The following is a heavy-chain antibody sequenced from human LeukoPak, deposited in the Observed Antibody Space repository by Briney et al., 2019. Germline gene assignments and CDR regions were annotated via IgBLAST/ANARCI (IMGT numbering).Heavy chain of an antibody. Sequence: PGRSLRLSCAASGFTFSGSAMHWVRQASGKGLEWVGRIRSKANSYATAYAASVKGRFTISRDDSKNTAYLQMNSLKTEDTAVYYCTRHVSAAGQHNWFDPWGQGTLVTVSS. CDR1: GFTFSGSA. V-gene: IGHV3-73*01. D-gene: IGHD6-13*01. CDR2: IRSKANSYAT. J-gene: IGHJ5*02. CDR3: TRHVSAAGQHNWFDP.